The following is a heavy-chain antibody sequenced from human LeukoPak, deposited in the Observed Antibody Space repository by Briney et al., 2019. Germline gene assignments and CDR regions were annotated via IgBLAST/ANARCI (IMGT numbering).Heavy chain of an antibody. CDR3: ATATYSYGSVRFDY. J-gene: IGHJ4*02. CDR2: FDPEDGET. Sequence: ASVKVSCKVSGYTLTELSMHWVRQAPGKGLEWMGGFDPEDGETIYAQKFQGRVTMTEDTSTDTAYMELSSLRSEDTAVYYCATATYSYGSVRFDYWGQGTLVTVSS. CDR1: GYTLTELS. D-gene: IGHD5-18*01. V-gene: IGHV1-24*01.